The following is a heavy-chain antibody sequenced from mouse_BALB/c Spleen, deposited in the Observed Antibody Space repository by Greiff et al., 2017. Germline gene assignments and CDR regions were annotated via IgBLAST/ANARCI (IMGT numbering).Heavy chain of an antibody. Sequence: EVNLVESGGDLVKPGGSLKLSCAASGFTFSSYWMSWVRQSPEKGLEWVAEIRLKSDNYATHYAESEKGKFTISRDDSKSRLYLQMNSLRAEDTGIYYCTDGRRGYWGQGTLVTVSA. J-gene: IGHJ3*01. CDR3: TDGRRGY. D-gene: IGHD2-12*01. CDR2: IRLKSDNYAT. CDR1: GFTFSSYW. V-gene: IGHV6-3*01.